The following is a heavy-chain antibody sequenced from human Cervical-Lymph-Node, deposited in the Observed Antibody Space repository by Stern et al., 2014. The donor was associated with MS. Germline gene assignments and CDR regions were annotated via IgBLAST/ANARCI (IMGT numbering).Heavy chain of an antibody. J-gene: IGHJ4*02. CDR3: ARAYTYYSNSAGY. D-gene: IGHD3-10*01. V-gene: IGHV1-69*01. CDR1: GGTFSSYE. CDR2: IIPTFDTP. Sequence: VQLVESGAEAKKPGSSVKVSCKASGGTFSSYEITWVRQAPGQGLEWMGGIIPTFDTPTYAQKFQDRVTISADESTNTAYLELNGLKSDDTAIYFCARAYTYYSNSAGYWGQGTLVTVSS.